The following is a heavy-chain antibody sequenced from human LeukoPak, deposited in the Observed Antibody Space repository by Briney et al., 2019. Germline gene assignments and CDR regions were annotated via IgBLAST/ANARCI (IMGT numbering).Heavy chain of an antibody. D-gene: IGHD4-17*01. CDR3: TTDPDYGDHPDY. CDR1: GFTFSNAW. V-gene: IGHV3-15*01. Sequence: GGSLRLSCAASGFTFSNAWMSWVRQAPGKGLEWVGRIKSKTDGGTTDYAAPVKGRFTISRDDSKNTLYLQMNSLKTEYTAVYYCTTDPDYGDHPDYWGQGTLVTVSS. CDR2: IKSKTDGGTT. J-gene: IGHJ4*02.